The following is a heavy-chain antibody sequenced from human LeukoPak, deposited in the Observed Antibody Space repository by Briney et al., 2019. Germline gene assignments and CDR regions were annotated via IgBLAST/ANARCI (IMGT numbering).Heavy chain of an antibody. D-gene: IGHD5-12*01. CDR3: AKGRGYSGYDSPDY. J-gene: IGHJ4*02. Sequence: PGGSLRLSCAASGFTFSSYAMSWVRQAPGKGLEWVSAISGSGGSTYYADSVKGRFTIYRDNSKNTLYLQMNSLRAEDPAVYYCAKGRGYSGYDSPDYWGQGTLVTVSS. CDR2: ISGSGGST. CDR1: GFTFSSYA. V-gene: IGHV3-23*01.